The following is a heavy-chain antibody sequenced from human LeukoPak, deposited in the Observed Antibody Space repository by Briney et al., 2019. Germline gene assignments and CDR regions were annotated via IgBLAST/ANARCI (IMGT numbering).Heavy chain of an antibody. Sequence: PGGSLRLSCAASGFTFSSYSMNWVRQAPGKGLEWVSSISSSSSYIYCADSVKGRFTISRDNAKNSLYLQMNSLRAEDTAVYYCARDLLAVAGPDAFDIWGQGTMVTVSS. V-gene: IGHV3-21*01. D-gene: IGHD6-19*01. CDR2: ISSSSSYI. J-gene: IGHJ3*02. CDR3: ARDLLAVAGPDAFDI. CDR1: GFTFSSYS.